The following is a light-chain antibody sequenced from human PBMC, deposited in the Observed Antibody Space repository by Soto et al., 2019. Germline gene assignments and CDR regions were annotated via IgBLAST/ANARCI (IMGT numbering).Light chain of an antibody. Sequence: DIVMTQSPVTLSVSPGERITLSCRASRSINSNLAWYQQKPGQAPRLLFYGASVRATGIPDRFTGSGSGTDFTLTISRLEPEDFAVYYCQQYGSSGTSGQGTKVDIK. CDR2: GAS. CDR3: QQYGSSGT. J-gene: IGKJ1*01. V-gene: IGKV3-20*01. CDR1: RSINSN.